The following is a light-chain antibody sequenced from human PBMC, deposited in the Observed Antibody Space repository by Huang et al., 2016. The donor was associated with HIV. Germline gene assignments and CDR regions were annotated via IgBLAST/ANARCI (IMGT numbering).Light chain of an antibody. J-gene: IGKJ1*01. CDR1: QSVSGNS. CDR2: AAS. Sequence: PGERATLYCRASQSVSGNSIAWYQQKPGQAPRIFIDAASNRATGIPDRFSGSGSGTDFTLTISRLEPEDFAVYHCQQYGSSPGTFGQGTKVEI. V-gene: IGKV3-20*01. CDR3: QQYGSSPGT.